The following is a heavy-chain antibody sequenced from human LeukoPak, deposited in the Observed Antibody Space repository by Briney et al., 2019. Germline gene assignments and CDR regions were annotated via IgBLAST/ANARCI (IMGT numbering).Heavy chain of an antibody. CDR1: GFIFSDHY. J-gene: IGHJ3*01. V-gene: IGHV3-72*01. CDR3: ARGHNSFDL. CDR2: SRIKTDGYIT. Sequence: GGSLRLSCAVSGFIFSDHYLDWVRQPPGRGLEWVGRSRIKTDGYITQYAASVTGRFTISRDESKNSLYLHMNSLRSEDTAVYFCARGHNSFDLWGQGTMVTVSS. D-gene: IGHD1-20*01.